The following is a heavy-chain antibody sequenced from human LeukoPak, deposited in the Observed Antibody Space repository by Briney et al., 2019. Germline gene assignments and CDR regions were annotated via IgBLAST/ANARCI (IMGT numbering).Heavy chain of an antibody. D-gene: IGHD3-10*02. Sequence: SETLSLTCTVSGGSIRGFYWSWIRQPPGKGLEWIGYFYYSGDTNYNPALESRVTISVDTSKNQFSLKLSSVTAADTAVYYCARHNDYYVVGGMDVWGQGTTVTVSS. J-gene: IGHJ6*02. CDR3: ARHNDYYVVGGMDV. CDR2: FYYSGDT. V-gene: IGHV4-59*01. CDR1: GGSIRGFY.